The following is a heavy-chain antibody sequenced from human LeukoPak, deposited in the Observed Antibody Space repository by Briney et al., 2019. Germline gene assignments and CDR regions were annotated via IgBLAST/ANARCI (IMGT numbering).Heavy chain of an antibody. CDR1: GFTFSSYA. V-gene: IGHV3-30-3*01. CDR2: ISYDGSNK. D-gene: IGHD1-14*01. Sequence: GSLRLSCAASGFTFSSYAMHWVRQAPGKGLEWVAVISYDGSNKYYADSVKGRFTISRDNSKNSVYLQMSSLRAEDTAVYYCAREVWGPEYWGQGTLVTVSS. CDR3: AREVWGPEY. J-gene: IGHJ4*02.